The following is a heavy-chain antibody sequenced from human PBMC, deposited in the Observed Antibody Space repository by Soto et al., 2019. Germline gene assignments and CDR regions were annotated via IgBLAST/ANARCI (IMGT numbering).Heavy chain of an antibody. CDR2: MNPNSGNT. CDR1: GYTFTSYD. D-gene: IGHD3-22*01. Sequence: GASVKVSCKASGYTFTSYDINWVRQATGQGLEWMGWMNPNSGNTGYAQKFQGRVTMTRNTSISTAYMELSSLRSEDTAVYYCARDPPYYYDSSGVTGMDVSRQGTTVTVS. V-gene: IGHV1-8*01. CDR3: ARDPPYYYDSSGVTGMDV. J-gene: IGHJ6*02.